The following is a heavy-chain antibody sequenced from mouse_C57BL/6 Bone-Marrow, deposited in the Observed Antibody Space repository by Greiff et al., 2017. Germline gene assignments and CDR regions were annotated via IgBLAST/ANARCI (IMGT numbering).Heavy chain of an antibody. Sequence: QVQLQQPGAELVRPGTSVKLSCKASGYTFTSYWMHWVKQRPGQGLEWIGVIDPSDSYTNYNQKFKGKATLTVDTSSSTAYMQLSSLTSADSAVYYWARRRGFDDWGQGTTLTVSS. V-gene: IGHV1-59*01. J-gene: IGHJ2*01. CDR3: ARRRGFDD. CDR2: IDPSDSYT. CDR1: GYTFTSYW.